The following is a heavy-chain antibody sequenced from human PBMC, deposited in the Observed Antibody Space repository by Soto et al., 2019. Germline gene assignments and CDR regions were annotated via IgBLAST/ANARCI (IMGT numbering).Heavy chain of an antibody. J-gene: IGHJ3*02. Sequence: QVQLQQWGAGLLKPSETLSLTCAVYGGSFSGYYWSWIRQPPGKGLEGIGEINHSGSTNYNPSLKSRVTISVDTSTNQFSLKLSSVTAADTAVYYCARGFGSGSYYKSGAFDIWGQGTMVTVSS. D-gene: IGHD3-10*01. V-gene: IGHV4-34*01. CDR2: INHSGST. CDR3: ARGFGSGSYYKSGAFDI. CDR1: GGSFSGYY.